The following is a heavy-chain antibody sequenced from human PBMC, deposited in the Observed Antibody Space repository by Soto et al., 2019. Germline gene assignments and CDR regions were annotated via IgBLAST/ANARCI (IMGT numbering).Heavy chain of an antibody. Sequence: QITLKESGPTLVKPTQPLTLTCTFSGFSLSTSGVGVGWIRQPPGKALEWLALIYWDDDKRYSPSLKSRLTINKDTSXXXVXXTMTNMDPVDTATYYCAHSLIGYYYDSSGSNWFDPWGQGTLVTVSS. V-gene: IGHV2-5*02. J-gene: IGHJ5*02. D-gene: IGHD3-22*01. CDR3: AHSLIGYYYDSSGSNWFDP. CDR2: IYWDDDK. CDR1: GFSLSTSGVG.